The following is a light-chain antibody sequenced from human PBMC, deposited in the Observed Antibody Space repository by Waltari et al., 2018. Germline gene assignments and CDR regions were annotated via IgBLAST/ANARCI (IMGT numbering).Light chain of an antibody. CDR1: SSDVGGHNY. CDR2: EVS. J-gene: IGLJ2*01. V-gene: IGLV2-8*01. CDR3: NSYAGINNVV. Sequence: QSALTQPPSASGSPGQSVTISCTGTSSDVGGHNYVSWYQQPPGNAPTLRIYEVSKRPSGVPDRFAGDKSGSTASLTVSGLQAEDEADYYCNSYAGINNVVFGGGTKLTVL.